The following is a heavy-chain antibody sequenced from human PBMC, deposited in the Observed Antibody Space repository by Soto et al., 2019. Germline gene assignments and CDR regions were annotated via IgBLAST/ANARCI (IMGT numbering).Heavy chain of an antibody. CDR1: GGSISSSSYT. CDR3: ARQRCSSTSCSNDYFDY. V-gene: IGHV4-39*01. CDR2: IYYSGTT. J-gene: IGHJ4*02. D-gene: IGHD2-2*01. Sequence: PSETLSLTCTVSGGSISSSSYTWGWTRQPPGKGLEWIGSIYYSGTTYYNPSLKSRVTISVDTSKSQFSLILRSVTAADTAVYYCARQRCSSTSCSNDYFDYWGQGTLVTVSS.